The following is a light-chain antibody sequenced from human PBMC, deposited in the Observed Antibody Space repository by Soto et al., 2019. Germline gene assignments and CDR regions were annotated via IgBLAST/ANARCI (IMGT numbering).Light chain of an antibody. CDR2: GAS. CDR3: QQYGSPWT. J-gene: IGKJ1*01. Sequence: EIVLTQSPGTLSLSPGERATLSCRASQSVSSSYLAWYQQKPGQAPRLLIYGASSRATGIPDRFSGSGSGTDFTLTISRLEPEDCAVYYCQQYGSPWTFGQGTKVEIK. V-gene: IGKV3-20*01. CDR1: QSVSSSY.